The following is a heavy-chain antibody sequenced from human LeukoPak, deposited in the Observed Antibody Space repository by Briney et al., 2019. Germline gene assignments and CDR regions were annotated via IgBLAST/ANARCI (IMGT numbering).Heavy chain of an antibody. D-gene: IGHD3-10*01. CDR3: ARESLLWFGEAPNRYMDV. J-gene: IGHJ6*03. V-gene: IGHV3-74*01. CDR2: INGDGSST. Sequence: GGSLRLSCAASGFIFSSYWIYWVRQAPGKGLVWVSRINGDGSSTSYADSVKGRFTISRDNAKNTLYLQMNSLRAEDSAVYYCARESLLWFGEAPNRYMDVWGKGTTVTVSS. CDR1: GFIFSSYW.